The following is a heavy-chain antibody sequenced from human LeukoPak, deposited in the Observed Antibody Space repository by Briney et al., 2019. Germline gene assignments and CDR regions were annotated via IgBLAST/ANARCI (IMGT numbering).Heavy chain of an antibody. CDR1: GFTFSSYS. Sequence: PGGSLRLSCAASGFTFSSYSMNWVRQAPGKGLEWVSSISSSSSYIYYADSVKGRFTISRDNAKNSLYLQMNSLRAEDTAVYYCARDIRGEGFDAFDIWGQGTMVTVSS. CDR3: ARDIRGEGFDAFDI. D-gene: IGHD3-16*01. CDR2: ISSSSSYI. V-gene: IGHV3-21*01. J-gene: IGHJ3*02.